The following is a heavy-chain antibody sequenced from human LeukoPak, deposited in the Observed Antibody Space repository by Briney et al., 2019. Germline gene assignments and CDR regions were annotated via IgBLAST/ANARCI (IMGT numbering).Heavy chain of an antibody. Sequence: SETLSLTCTVSGGSISSSSYYWGWLRQPPGKGLEWIGSIYYSGSTYYNPSLKSRVTISVDTSKNQFSLKLNSVTAADTAVYYCARLGGSYYADFDSWGQGALVTVSS. D-gene: IGHD1-26*01. CDR2: IYYSGST. CDR1: GGSISSSSYY. CDR3: ARLGGSYYADFDS. V-gene: IGHV4-39*01. J-gene: IGHJ4*02.